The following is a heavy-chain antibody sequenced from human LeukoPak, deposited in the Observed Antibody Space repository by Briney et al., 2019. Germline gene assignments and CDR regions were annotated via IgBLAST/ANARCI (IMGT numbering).Heavy chain of an antibody. V-gene: IGHV4-59*01. J-gene: IGHJ2*01. Sequence: SETLSLTCTVSGGSISTYYWTWVRQPPGTGLEWIGYTYYSGSTNYNPSLKSRVTISVDTSKNQFSLKLSSVTAADTAVYYCARDPPQPGITAAGYFDPWGRGTLVTVSS. D-gene: IGHD6-13*01. CDR1: GGSISTYY. CDR2: TYYSGST. CDR3: ARDPPQPGITAAGYFDP.